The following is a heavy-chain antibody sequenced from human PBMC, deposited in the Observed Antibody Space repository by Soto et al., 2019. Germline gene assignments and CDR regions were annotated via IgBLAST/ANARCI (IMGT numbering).Heavy chain of an antibody. CDR2: MNPDSGNT. CDR1: GYTFTSYD. J-gene: IGHJ4*02. V-gene: IGHV1-8*01. CDR3: ARSTNDYGDRH. Sequence: QVQLVQSGAEVKKPGASVKVSCKASGYTFTSYDINWVRQATGQGLEWMGWMNPDSGNTGYAQKFQGRVAMPRNHSMSTAYMELSSLRSEDTAVYYCARSTNDYGDRHWGQGTLVTVSS. D-gene: IGHD4-17*01.